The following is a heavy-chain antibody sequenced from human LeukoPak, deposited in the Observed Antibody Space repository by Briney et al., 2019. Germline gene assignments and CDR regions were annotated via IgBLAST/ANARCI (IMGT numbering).Heavy chain of an antibody. CDR3: ARLAPFCSGGSCYRATYFFDY. Sequence: PSGTLTLTCAVSGGSISSSNWWSWVRQPPGKGLEWIGSISYSGITHYNPPLKSRVTISADTSKNQFSLKLTSVTAVDTAVYYCARLAPFCSGGSCYRATYFFDYWGQGTLVTVSS. CDR2: ISYSGIT. CDR1: GGSISSSNW. V-gene: IGHV4-4*02. D-gene: IGHD2-15*01. J-gene: IGHJ4*02.